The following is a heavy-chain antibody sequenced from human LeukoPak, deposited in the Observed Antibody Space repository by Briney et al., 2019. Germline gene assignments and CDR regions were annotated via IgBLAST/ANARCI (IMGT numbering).Heavy chain of an antibody. V-gene: IGHV3-21*01. J-gene: IGHJ3*02. CDR3: ARATGGAFDI. CDR1: GGSFSGYY. CDR2: ISSSSSYI. Sequence: ETLSLTCAVYGGSFSGYYWSWIRQPPGKGLEWVSSISSSSSYIYYADSVKGRFTISRDNAKNSLYLQMNSLRAEDTAVYYCARATGGAFDIWGQGTMVTVSS. D-gene: IGHD4-17*01.